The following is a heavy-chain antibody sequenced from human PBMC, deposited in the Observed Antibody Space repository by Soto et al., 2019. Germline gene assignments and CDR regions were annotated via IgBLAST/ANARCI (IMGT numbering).Heavy chain of an antibody. CDR1: GYSISSGSY. V-gene: IGHV4-38-2*02. CDR2: IYHGGTT. CDR3: ARVHVMVVAGSTFDY. Sequence: SETLSLTCTVSGYSISSGSYGAWIRQPPGKGPEWMASIYHGGTTFYNPPLKSRITIAVDTSNNQFSLKLTSVTAADTAVYYCARVHVMVVAGSTFDYWGHGTLVTVSS. D-gene: IGHD6-19*01. J-gene: IGHJ4*01.